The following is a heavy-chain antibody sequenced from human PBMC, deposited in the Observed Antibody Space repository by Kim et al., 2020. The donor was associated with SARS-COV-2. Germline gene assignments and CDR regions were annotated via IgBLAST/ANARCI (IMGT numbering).Heavy chain of an antibody. D-gene: IGHD1-26*01. CDR2: ISVGGGST. J-gene: IGHJ5*02. CDR1: GFTFSSYA. V-gene: IGHV3-23*01. CDR3: AKAAPRELLSWFDP. Sequence: GGSLRLSCAASGFTFSSYAVSWVRQAPGKGLEWVSTISVGGGSTYYADSVKGRFTISRHNSKNTLYLQMNSLRVEETAVYYCAKAAPRELLSWFDPWGQGTLVTVSS.